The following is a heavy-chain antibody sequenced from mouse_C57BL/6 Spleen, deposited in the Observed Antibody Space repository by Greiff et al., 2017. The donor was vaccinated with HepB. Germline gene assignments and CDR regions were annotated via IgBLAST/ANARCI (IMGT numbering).Heavy chain of an antibody. CDR3: TRFDSNLFAY. V-gene: IGHV1-15*01. CDR2: IDPETGGT. D-gene: IGHD2-5*01. J-gene: IGHJ3*01. CDR1: GYTFTDYE. Sequence: VKVVESGAELVRPGASVTLSCKASGYTFTDYEMHWVKQTPVHGLEWIGAIDPETGGTAYNQKFKGKAILTADKSSSTAYMELRSLTSEDSAVYYCTRFDSNLFAYWGQGTLVTVSA.